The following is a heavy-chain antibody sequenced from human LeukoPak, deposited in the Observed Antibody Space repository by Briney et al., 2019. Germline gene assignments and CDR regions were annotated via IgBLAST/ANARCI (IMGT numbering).Heavy chain of an antibody. Sequence: GASVKVSCKASGYTFTGYYMHWVRQAPGQGLEWMGWINPNSGGTYYAQKFQGWVTMTRDTSISTAYMELSRLRSDDTAVYYCARGATAGRFSLRPSGADYMDVWGKGTTVTVSS. J-gene: IGHJ6*03. CDR2: INPNSGGT. D-gene: IGHD6-13*01. V-gene: IGHV1-2*04. CDR3: ARGATAGRFSLRPSGADYMDV. CDR1: GYTFTGYY.